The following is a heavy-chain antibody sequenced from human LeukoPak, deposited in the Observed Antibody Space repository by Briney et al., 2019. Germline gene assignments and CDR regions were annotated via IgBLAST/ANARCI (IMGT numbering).Heavy chain of an antibody. CDR1: GFTFSSYW. J-gene: IGHJ4*02. D-gene: IGHD2-2*01. CDR2: IKQDGSEK. V-gene: IGHV3-7*01. Sequence: GGSLRLSCAASGFTFSSYWMSWVRQAPGKGLEWVANIKQDGSEKYYVDSVKGRFTISRDNAKNSLDLQMNSLRAEDTAVYYCATGRYCSSTSCSAHFDYWGQGTLVTVSS. CDR3: ATGRYCSSTSCSAHFDY.